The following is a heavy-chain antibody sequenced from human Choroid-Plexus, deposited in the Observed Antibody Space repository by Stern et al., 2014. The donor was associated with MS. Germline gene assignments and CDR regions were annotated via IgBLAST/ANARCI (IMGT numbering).Heavy chain of an antibody. CDR1: GFTFGSCA. CDR2: VSYDGSNK. D-gene: IGHD2/OR15-2a*01. CDR3: AKDRHYLTYFFDH. Sequence: VQLVESGGGVVQPGRPLRLSCVASGFTFGSCAMHWVRQAPGKGLEWVAGVSYDGSNKYYADSVKGLFTISRDNSQNTLYMQMSSLRPEDTAVYYCAKDRHYLTYFFDHWGQGSLVTVSS. J-gene: IGHJ5*02. V-gene: IGHV3-30*18.